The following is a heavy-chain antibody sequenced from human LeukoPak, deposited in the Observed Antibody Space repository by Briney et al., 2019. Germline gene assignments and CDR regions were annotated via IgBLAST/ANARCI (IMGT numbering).Heavy chain of an antibody. J-gene: IGHJ4*02. CDR2: ISGSGGST. CDR1: GFTFSSYA. CDR3: AKVGDYYDSSGYYLMDY. V-gene: IGHV3-23*01. D-gene: IGHD3-22*01. Sequence: GGSLRLSCAASGFTFSSYAMSWVRQAPGKRLEWVSAISGSGGSTYYADSVKGRFTISRDNSKNTLYLQMNSLRAEDTAVYYCAKVGDYYDSSGYYLMDYWGQGTLVTVSS.